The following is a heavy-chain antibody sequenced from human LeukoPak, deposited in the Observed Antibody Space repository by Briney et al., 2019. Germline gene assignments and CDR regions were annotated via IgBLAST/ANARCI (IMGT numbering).Heavy chain of an antibody. Sequence: GGSLRLSCAASGFSFSSFKMTWVRQTPGKGLEWVSYISNRDKDTNYADSVKGRFTISRDNAKNSLYLQMNSLRAEDTAVYYCAREGLGYGDFDYWGQGTLVTVSS. CDR2: ISNRDKDT. CDR3: AREGLGYGDFDY. V-gene: IGHV3-48*03. CDR1: GFSFSSFK. D-gene: IGHD5-18*01. J-gene: IGHJ4*02.